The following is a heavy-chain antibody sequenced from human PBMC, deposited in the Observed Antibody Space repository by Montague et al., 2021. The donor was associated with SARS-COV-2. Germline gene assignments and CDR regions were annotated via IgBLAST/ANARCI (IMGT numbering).Heavy chain of an antibody. V-gene: IGHV4-4*07. J-gene: IGHJ6*02. CDR2: IHTCGST. CDR1: GGSISSYC. Sequence: SETLSLTCTVSGGSISSYCWSWIWQSAGKGLERIGRIHTCGSTDNNSSLNSRVTMSIDTSKYQFSLKLSSVTVAGTAVYYCASGKYYDFWSGYFIHDYVPGMDVWGQGTTVTVSS. D-gene: IGHD3-3*01. CDR3: ASGKYYDFWSGYFIHDYVPGMDV.